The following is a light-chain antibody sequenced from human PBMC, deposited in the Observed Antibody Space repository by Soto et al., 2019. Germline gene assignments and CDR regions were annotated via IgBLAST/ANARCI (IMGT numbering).Light chain of an antibody. CDR3: QQYDYWPRT. V-gene: IGKV3-15*01. CDR2: GVS. J-gene: IGKJ1*01. Sequence: IVITQSPSTLSVSPEGRANLSFSASQSVGTKLAWYQQTPGQAPRLLIYGVSNRATGIPARFSGSGSGTEFSLTISSLQSEDFAVYYCQQYDYWPRTFGQGTKVDIK. CDR1: QSVGTK.